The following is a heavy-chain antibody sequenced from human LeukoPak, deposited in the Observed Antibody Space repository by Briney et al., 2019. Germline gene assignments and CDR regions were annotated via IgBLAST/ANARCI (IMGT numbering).Heavy chain of an antibody. CDR2: INPSGGST. V-gene: IGHV1-46*01. J-gene: IGHJ6*03. CDR1: GYTFTDYP. Sequence: ASVKVSCKASGYTFTDYPLNWVRQAPGQGLEWMGIINPSGGSTSYAQKFQGRVTMTRDMSTSTVYMELSSLRSEDTAVYYCARAAAGQFYYMDVWGKGTTVPVSS. D-gene: IGHD6-19*01. CDR3: ARAAAGQFYYMDV.